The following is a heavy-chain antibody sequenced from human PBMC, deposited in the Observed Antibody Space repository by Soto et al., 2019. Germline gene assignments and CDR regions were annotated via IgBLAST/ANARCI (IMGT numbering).Heavy chain of an antibody. Sequence: EVQLLESGGGLVQPGGSLRLSCAASGFTFSSYAMSWVRQAPGKGLEWVSAISGSGGSTYYADSVKGRFTISRDNSKNKLYLQMNSLRAEDTAVYYCAIHYDSSGYYDYWGQGNLVTVSS. D-gene: IGHD3-22*01. CDR1: GFTFSSYA. CDR3: AIHYDSSGYYDY. V-gene: IGHV3-23*01. J-gene: IGHJ4*02. CDR2: ISGSGGST.